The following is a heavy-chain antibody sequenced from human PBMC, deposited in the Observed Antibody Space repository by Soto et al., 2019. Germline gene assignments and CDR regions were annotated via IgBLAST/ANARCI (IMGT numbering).Heavy chain of an antibody. V-gene: IGHV1-69*13. Sequence: GASVKVSCKASAYTFTSYSISWVRQAPGQGLEWMGGIIPIFGTANYAQKFQGRVTITADESTSTAYMELSSLRSEDTAVYYCARDGVSGSPYYGMDVWGQGTTVTVSS. CDR1: AYTFTSYS. CDR3: ARDGVSGSPYYGMDV. CDR2: IIPIFGTA. D-gene: IGHD1-26*01. J-gene: IGHJ6*02.